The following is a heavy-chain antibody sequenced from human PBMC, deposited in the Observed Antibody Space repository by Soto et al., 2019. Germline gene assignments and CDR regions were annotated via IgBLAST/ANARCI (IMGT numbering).Heavy chain of an antibody. D-gene: IGHD4-4*01. V-gene: IGHV2-70*01. CDR2: IDWDDDK. Sequence: VSGPTLVNPXQTLTLTCTFSGFSLSTSGMCVSWIRQPPGKALEWLALIDWDDDKYYSTSLKTRLTISKDTSKNQVVLTMTNMDPVDTATYYCARIPAYSNYVGYYYYGMDVWGQGTTVTVSS. CDR1: GFSLSTSGMC. J-gene: IGHJ6*02. CDR3: ARIPAYSNYVGYYYYGMDV.